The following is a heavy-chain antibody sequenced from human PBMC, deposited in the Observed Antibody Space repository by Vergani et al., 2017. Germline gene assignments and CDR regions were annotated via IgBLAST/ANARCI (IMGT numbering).Heavy chain of an antibody. CDR3: ARDSVGGPNCSGGSCYELSWFDP. D-gene: IGHD2-15*01. Sequence: QVQLVQSGAEVKKPGSSVKVSCKASGGTFSSYAISWVRQASGQGLEWMGRIIPIFGTANYAQKFQGRVTITADESTSTAYMELSSLRSEDTAVYYCARDSVGGPNCSGGSCYELSWFDPWGQGTLVTVSS. V-gene: IGHV1-69*13. CDR1: GGTFSSYA. CDR2: IIPIFGTA. J-gene: IGHJ5*02.